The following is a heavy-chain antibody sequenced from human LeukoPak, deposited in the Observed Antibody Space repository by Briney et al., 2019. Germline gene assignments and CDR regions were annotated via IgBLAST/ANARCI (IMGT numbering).Heavy chain of an antibody. Sequence: SETLSLTCTVSGGSISSYYWSWIRQPPGKGLEWIGYIYYSGSTNYNPSLKSRVTISVDTSKNQFSLKLSSVTAADTAVYYCARAGDYYDSSGYYGGFDYWGQGTLVTVSS. J-gene: IGHJ4*02. CDR1: GGSISSYY. V-gene: IGHV4-59*01. CDR3: ARAGDYYDSSGYYGGFDY. D-gene: IGHD3-22*01. CDR2: IYYSGST.